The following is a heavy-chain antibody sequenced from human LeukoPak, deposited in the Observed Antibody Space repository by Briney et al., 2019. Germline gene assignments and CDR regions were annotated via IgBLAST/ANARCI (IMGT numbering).Heavy chain of an antibody. CDR3: ARLYCSSTSCYVRHYYYYYYMDV. CDR1: GDSISSTSYY. D-gene: IGHD2-2*01. Sequence: SETLSLTCTVSGDSISSTSYYWDWIRQPPGKGLEWMGSIYNSGTTYYNPSLKSRVTISVDTSKNQFSLKLSSVTAADTAVYYCARLYCSSTSCYVRHYYYYYYMDVWGKGTTVTVSS. CDR2: IYNSGTT. J-gene: IGHJ6*03. V-gene: IGHV4-39*01.